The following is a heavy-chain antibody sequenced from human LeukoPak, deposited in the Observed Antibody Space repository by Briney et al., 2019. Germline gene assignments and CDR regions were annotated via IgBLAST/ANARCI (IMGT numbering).Heavy chain of an antibody. J-gene: IGHJ4*02. V-gene: IGHV4-59*01. CDR3: ARTIDSGASDY. CDR1: GGSFSNYY. CDR2: IYYNGNT. Sequence: SETLSLTCTVSGGSFSNYYWSWIRQPPGKGLEWIAYIYYNGNTNYNPSLKSRVTISVDTSKNQFSLKLSSVSAEDTAVYYGARTIDSGASDYWGQVVLVTVAS. D-gene: IGHD6-19*01.